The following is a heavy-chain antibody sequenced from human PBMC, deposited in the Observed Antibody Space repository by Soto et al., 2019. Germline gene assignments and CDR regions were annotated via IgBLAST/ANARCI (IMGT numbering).Heavy chain of an antibody. Sequence: EVKLLESGGGLIQPGGSLRLSCAVSGFTFSNYAMSWVRRAPGKGLEWVSVISGGGDITYYADSVKGRFTISRDNSKNTLYLQMNSLGADDTAVYYCAKYPMVRGVVPYHFDYWGQGTLVTVSS. CDR3: AKYPMVRGVVPYHFDY. CDR2: ISGGGDIT. V-gene: IGHV3-23*01. CDR1: GFTFSNYA. D-gene: IGHD3-10*01. J-gene: IGHJ4*02.